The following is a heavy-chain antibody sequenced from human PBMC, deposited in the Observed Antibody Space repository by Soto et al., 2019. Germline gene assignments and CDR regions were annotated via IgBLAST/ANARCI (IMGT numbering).Heavy chain of an antibody. V-gene: IGHV5-51*01. CDR3: ATPMATRQAGFDI. CDR1: GYSFTNYW. CDR2: IYPGDSDT. Sequence: PGESLKISCKGSGYSFTNYWIGWVRQMPGKGLEWMGIIYPGDSDTRYSPSFQGQVTISADKSISTAYLQWSSLKASDTAMYYRATPMATRQAGFDIWGKGIMVT. J-gene: IGHJ3*02. D-gene: IGHD5-12*01.